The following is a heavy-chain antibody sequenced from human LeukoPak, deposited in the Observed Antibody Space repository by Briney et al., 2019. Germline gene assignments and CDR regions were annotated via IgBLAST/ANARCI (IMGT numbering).Heavy chain of an antibody. CDR1: GGSFSGYY. CDR3: ARGGLNSNYFDS. J-gene: IGHJ4*02. V-gene: IGHV4-34*01. CDR2: INDSGST. D-gene: IGHD4-11*01. Sequence: SETLSLTCAVYGGSFSGYYRSWIRQPPGKGLEWIGEINDSGSTKYIPSLKSRVTISVDTSKKQLSLKVNSVTAADTAVYYCARGGLNSNYFDSWGQGTLVTVSS.